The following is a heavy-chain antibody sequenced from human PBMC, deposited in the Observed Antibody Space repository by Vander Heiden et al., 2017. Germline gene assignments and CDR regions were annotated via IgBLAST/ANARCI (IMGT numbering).Heavy chain of an antibody. J-gene: IGHJ4*02. CDR3: ARLEAVKYYYDDSGYYAY. V-gene: IGHV4-39*01. CDR2: IYYGGST. Sequence: QLHLQESGPGLVKPSETLSLTCAVPGGSISSSRYHWGWIRQPPGKGLEWIANIYYGGSTYYNPSLKSRVSISVDTSKDQFSLRLSSVTAADTAVYYCARLEAVKYYYDDSGYYAYWGQGTLVTVSS. CDR1: GGSISSSRYH. D-gene: IGHD3-22*01.